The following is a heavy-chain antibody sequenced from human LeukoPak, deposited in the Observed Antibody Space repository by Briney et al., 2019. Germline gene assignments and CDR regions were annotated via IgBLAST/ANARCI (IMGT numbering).Heavy chain of an antibody. V-gene: IGHV4-34*01. CDR3: ASNLGSSGWYYFDY. J-gene: IGHJ4*02. Sequence: SETLSLTCAAYGGSFSGYYWSWIRQPPGKGLEWIGEINHSGSTNYNPSLKSRVTISVDTSKNQFSLKLSSVTAADTAVYYCASNLGSSGWYYFDYWGQGTLVTVSS. D-gene: IGHD6-19*01. CDR1: GGSFSGYY. CDR2: INHSGST.